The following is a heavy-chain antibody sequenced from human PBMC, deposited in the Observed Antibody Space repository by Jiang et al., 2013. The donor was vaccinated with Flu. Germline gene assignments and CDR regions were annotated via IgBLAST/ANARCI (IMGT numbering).Heavy chain of an antibody. CDR2: IIAGNGNT. CDR3: ARVWGCSGTSCYAGDYYGMDV. J-gene: IGHJ6*02. D-gene: IGHD2-2*01. Sequence: GAEVKKPGASVKVSCKASGYTFTSYAMHWVRQAPGQSLEWMGWIIAGNGNTKYSQKFQGRVTISGDTSASTAYMELSSLRSEDTAVYYCARVWGCSGTSCYAGDYYGMDVWGQGTTVTV. CDR1: GYTFTSYA. V-gene: IGHV1-3*01.